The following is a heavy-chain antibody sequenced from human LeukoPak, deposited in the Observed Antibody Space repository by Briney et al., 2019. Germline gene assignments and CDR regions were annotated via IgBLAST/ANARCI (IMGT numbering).Heavy chain of an antibody. Sequence: SVKVSCKASGGTFSSYAISWVRQAPGQGLEWMGKIIPIFGIANYAQKFQGRATITADKSTSTAYMELSSLRSEDTAVYYCARDPRYYYDSSGPAGYWGQGTLVTVSS. D-gene: IGHD3-22*01. CDR1: GGTFSSYA. CDR3: ARDPRYYYDSSGPAGY. J-gene: IGHJ4*02. V-gene: IGHV1-69*04. CDR2: IIPIFGIA.